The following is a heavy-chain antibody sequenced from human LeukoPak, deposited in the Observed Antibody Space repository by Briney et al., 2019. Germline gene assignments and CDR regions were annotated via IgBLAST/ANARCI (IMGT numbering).Heavy chain of an antibody. CDR3: ARVGTIFGVVILNWFDP. V-gene: IGHV4-34*01. Sequence: KPSETLSLTCAVYGGSFSGYYWSWIRQPPGKGLEWIGEINHSGSTNYNPSLKSRVTISVDTSKNQFSLKLSSVTAADTAVYYCARVGTIFGVVILNWFDPWGQGTLVTVSS. J-gene: IGHJ5*02. CDR2: INHSGST. CDR1: GGSFSGYY. D-gene: IGHD3-3*01.